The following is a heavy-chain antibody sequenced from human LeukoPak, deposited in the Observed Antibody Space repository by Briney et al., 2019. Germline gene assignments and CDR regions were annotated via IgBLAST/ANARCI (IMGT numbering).Heavy chain of an antibody. CDR1: GGSISSSSYY. Sequence: PSETLSLTCTVSGGSISSSSYYWGWIRQPPGKGLEWIGSIYYSGSTYYNPSLKSRVTISVDTSKNQFSLKLTSVTAADTAVYYCARHGCSSTSCYFGVKGGPNWFDPWGQGTLVTVSS. J-gene: IGHJ5*02. V-gene: IGHV4-39*07. CDR3: ARHGCSSTSCYFGVKGGPNWFDP. CDR2: IYYSGST. D-gene: IGHD2-2*01.